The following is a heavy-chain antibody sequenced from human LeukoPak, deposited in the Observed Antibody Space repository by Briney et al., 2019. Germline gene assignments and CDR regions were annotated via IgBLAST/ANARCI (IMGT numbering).Heavy chain of an antibody. D-gene: IGHD6-25*01. CDR3: ARLPAGFRFDP. V-gene: IGHV4-34*01. CDR2: INHSGST. J-gene: IGHJ5*02. Sequence: SETLSLTCAVYGGSFSGYYWSWIRQPPGKGLEWIGEINHSGSTNYNPSLKSRVTISVDTSKNQFSLKLSSVTAADTAVYYCARLPAGFRFDPWGQGTLVTVSS. CDR1: GGSFSGYY.